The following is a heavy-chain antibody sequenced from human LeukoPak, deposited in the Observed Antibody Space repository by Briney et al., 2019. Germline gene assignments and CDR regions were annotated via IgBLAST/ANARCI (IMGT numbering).Heavy chain of an antibody. J-gene: IGHJ4*02. D-gene: IGHD6-13*01. V-gene: IGHV2-5*02. Sequence: SGPTLLKPTQTLTLTCTFSGFSLSTSGVGVGWIRQPPGKALEWLSLIYWDDDKRYSPSLRSRVTITKDTSKNQVVLTMTNMDPVDTATYYCAHGTISSCFDYWGQGTLVTVSS. CDR2: IYWDDDK. CDR1: GFSLSTSGVG. CDR3: AHGTISSCFDY.